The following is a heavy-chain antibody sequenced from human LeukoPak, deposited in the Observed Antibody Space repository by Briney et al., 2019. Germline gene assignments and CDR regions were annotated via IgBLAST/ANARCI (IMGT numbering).Heavy chain of an antibody. CDR1: GFTFSSYW. Sequence: PGRSLRLSCAASGFTFSSYWMTWVRQAPGQGLEGVANISEDGSEKYYVDSVNGRFTISRDNAKNSLYLQVNSLRAEDTAVYYCARLNYDFWSGVWEEYYMDVWGKGTTVTVSS. J-gene: IGHJ6*03. CDR2: ISEDGSEK. D-gene: IGHD3-3*01. V-gene: IGHV3-7*01. CDR3: ARLNYDFWSGVWEEYYMDV.